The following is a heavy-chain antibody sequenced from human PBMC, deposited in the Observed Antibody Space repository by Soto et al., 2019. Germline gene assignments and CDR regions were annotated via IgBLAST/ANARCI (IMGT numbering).Heavy chain of an antibody. CDR1: GFTFSTYT. CDR2: ISSSSTYI. D-gene: IGHD3-9*01. CDR3: ARLHQPLRYFDRLFDY. Sequence: GGSLRLSCAASGFTFSTYTMNWVRQAPGKGLEWVSSISSSSTYIYYADSVQGRFTISRDNAKSSLYLQMNSLRAEDTDVYYWARLHQPLRYFDRLFDYWGKGTLVTAPQ. V-gene: IGHV3-21*01. J-gene: IGHJ4*02.